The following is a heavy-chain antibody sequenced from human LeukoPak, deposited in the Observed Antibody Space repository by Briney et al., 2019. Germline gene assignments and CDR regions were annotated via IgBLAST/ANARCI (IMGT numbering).Heavy chain of an antibody. Sequence: GGSLRLSCAASGFTVSSNYMSWARQAPGKGLEWVSVIYSGGSTYYADSVKGRFTISRDNSKNTLYLQMNSLRAEDTAVYYCARDPPITIFGVVPGDYWGQGTLVTVSS. J-gene: IGHJ4*02. V-gene: IGHV3-66*01. CDR2: IYSGGST. CDR1: GFTVSSNY. CDR3: ARDPPITIFGVVPGDY. D-gene: IGHD3-3*01.